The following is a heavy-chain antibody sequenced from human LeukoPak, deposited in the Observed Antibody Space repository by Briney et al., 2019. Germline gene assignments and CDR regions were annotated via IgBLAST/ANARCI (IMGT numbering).Heavy chain of an antibody. D-gene: IGHD3-22*01. CDR3: ARGDSSGYYYWFDP. V-gene: IGHV4-31*03. J-gene: IGHJ5*02. CDR1: GGSISSGSYY. Sequence: SETLSLTCTVSGGSISSGSYYWSWIRQHPGKGLEWIGYIYYSGSTYYNPSLKSRVTISVDTSKNQFSLNLSSVTAADTAVYSCARGDSSGYYYWFDPWGQGTLVTVSS. CDR2: IYYSGST.